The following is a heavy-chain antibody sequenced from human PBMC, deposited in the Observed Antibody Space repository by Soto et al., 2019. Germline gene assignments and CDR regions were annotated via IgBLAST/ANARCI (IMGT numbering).Heavy chain of an antibody. J-gene: IGHJ6*03. Sequence: GGSLRLSCAASGFTFDDYGMSWVRQAPGKGLEWVSGINWNGGSTGYADSVKGRFTISRDNAKNSLYLQMNSLRAEDTALYHCARGGSGYSLAYYYYYMDVWGKGTTVTVSS. CDR2: INWNGGST. V-gene: IGHV3-20*01. CDR3: ARGGSGYSLAYYYYYMDV. CDR1: GFTFDDYG. D-gene: IGHD3-3*01.